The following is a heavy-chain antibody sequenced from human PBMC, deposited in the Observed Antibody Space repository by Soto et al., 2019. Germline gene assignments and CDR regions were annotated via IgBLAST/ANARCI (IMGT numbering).Heavy chain of an antibody. D-gene: IGHD6-19*01. CDR2: IIPIFGTA. V-gene: IGHV1-69*01. Sequence: QVQLVQSGAEVKKPGSSVKVSCKASGGTFSSYAISWVRQAPGQGLEWMGGIIPIFGTANYAQKFQGRVTITADESPSTAYMGVSSLRSGDTGVYYCARAIRVAGYYYYYGMDVWGQGTTVTVSS. CDR1: GGTFSSYA. CDR3: ARAIRVAGYYYYYGMDV. J-gene: IGHJ6*02.